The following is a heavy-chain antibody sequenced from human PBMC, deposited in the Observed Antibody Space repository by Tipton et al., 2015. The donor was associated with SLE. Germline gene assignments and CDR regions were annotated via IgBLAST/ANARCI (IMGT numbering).Heavy chain of an antibody. CDR2: INWNGGST. CDR1: GFTFDDYG. V-gene: IGHV3-20*04. Sequence: GSLRLSCAASGFTFDDYGMSWVRQAPGKGLEWVSGINWNGGSTGYADSVKGRFTISRDNAKNSLYLQMNSLRAEDTALYYCARGCGAVGGCLLFYYYGMDVWGQGTTVTVSS. CDR3: ARGCGAVGGCLLFYYYGMDV. D-gene: IGHD2/OR15-2a*01. J-gene: IGHJ6*02.